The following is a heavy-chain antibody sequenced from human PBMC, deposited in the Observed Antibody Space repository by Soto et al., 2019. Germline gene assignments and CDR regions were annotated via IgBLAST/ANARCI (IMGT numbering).Heavy chain of an antibody. V-gene: IGHV3-74*01. J-gene: IGHJ4*02. Sequence: EVQLVESGGGLVQPGGSLRLSCAASGFTFSSYWMHWVRQAPGKGLVWVSHINPDGSGTNYADSVKGRFTISRDNAKNTLDLQMNSLRAGETAVYYCARGSMMFGVGDYWGQGTLVTVSS. D-gene: IGHD3-16*01. CDR2: INPDGSGT. CDR3: ARGSMMFGVGDY. CDR1: GFTFSSYW.